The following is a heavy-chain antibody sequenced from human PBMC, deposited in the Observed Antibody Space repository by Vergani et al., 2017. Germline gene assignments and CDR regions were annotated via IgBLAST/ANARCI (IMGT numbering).Heavy chain of an antibody. CDR1: GFTFSSYS. CDR2: IWYDGSNK. J-gene: IGHJ3*02. D-gene: IGHD2-2*01. Sequence: VQLVESGGGLVQPGGSLRLSCAASGFTFSSYSMNWVRQAPGKGLEWVAVIWYDGSNKYYADSVKGRFTISRDNSKNTLYLQMNSLRAEDTAVYYCAVYCSSTSCYGIDAFDIWGQGTMVTVSS. CDR3: AVYCSSTSCYGIDAFDI. V-gene: IGHV3-33*08.